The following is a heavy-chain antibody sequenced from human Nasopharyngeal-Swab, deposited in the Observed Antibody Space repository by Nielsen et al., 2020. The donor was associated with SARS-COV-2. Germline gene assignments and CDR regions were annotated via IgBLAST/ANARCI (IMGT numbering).Heavy chain of an antibody. CDR2: IDWDDDK. V-gene: IGHV2-70*11. D-gene: IGHD6-13*01. CDR1: VISLRPSGMC. J-gene: IGHJ5*02. CDR3: ARTIAAAGMGFDP. Sequence: SGPTLVTPTPTLTLTCNSSVISLRPSGMCVLWIRQPPGKALEWLASIDWDDDKYYSTSLKTRLTITKDTPKNHVDITRTNMDPVDTSTYYCARTIAAAGMGFDPWGQGTLVTVSS.